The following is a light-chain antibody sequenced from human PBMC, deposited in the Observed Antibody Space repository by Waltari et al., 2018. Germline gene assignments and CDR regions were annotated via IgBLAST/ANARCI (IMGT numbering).Light chain of an antibody. CDR2: LGS. Sequence: DIVMTQSPRSLPVTPGESASLSCRSSQRLLYRNGFNYVDWYLQKPGQSPQLLIYLGSYRASGVPDRFSGSGSGTDFTLKISRVEAEDFGVYYCMQSLQTPLTFGGGTKVEIE. CDR1: QRLLYRNGFNY. CDR3: MQSLQTPLT. V-gene: IGKV2-28*01. J-gene: IGKJ4*01.